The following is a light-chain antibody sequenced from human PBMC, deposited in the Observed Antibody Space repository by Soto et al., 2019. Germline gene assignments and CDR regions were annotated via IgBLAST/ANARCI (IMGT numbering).Light chain of an antibody. V-gene: IGLV1-47*01. CDR1: ISNIRKNP. Sequence: QSVLTQPPSASGTPGQRVTISSSGSISNIRKNPVYWHQHLPGTAPKLLTFRNNPRPSGVADRFYDSKSGTSASLAMSGLRSEDEADYYCAAWDDSLSVYVFGTGTKVTVL. J-gene: IGLJ1*01. CDR2: RNN. CDR3: AAWDDSLSVYV.